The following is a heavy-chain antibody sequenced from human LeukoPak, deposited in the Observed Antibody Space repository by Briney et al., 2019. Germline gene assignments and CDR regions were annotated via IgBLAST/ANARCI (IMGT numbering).Heavy chain of an antibody. CDR3: ARGRSWYYYDSSGSRFDY. Sequence: PSETLSLTCTVSGGSISSYYWSWIRQPPGKGLEWIGEINHSGSTNYNPSLKSRVTISVGTSKNQFSLKLSSVTAADTAVYYCARGRSWYYYDSSGSRFDYWGQGTLVTVSS. D-gene: IGHD3-22*01. J-gene: IGHJ4*02. V-gene: IGHV4-34*01. CDR2: INHSGST. CDR1: GGSISSYY.